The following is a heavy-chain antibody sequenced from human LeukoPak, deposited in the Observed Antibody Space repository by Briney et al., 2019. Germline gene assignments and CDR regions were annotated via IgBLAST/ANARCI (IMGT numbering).Heavy chain of an antibody. J-gene: IGHJ4*02. D-gene: IGHD3-10*01. Sequence: GGSLRLSCAASGFTVSNNYITWIRQAPGKGLEWVSVIYSGGSTYYADSVKGRFTISRDNSKNTLYLQMNSLRAEDTAVYYCAKWGHYYGSGSYFDYWGQGTLVTVSS. CDR1: GFTVSNNY. V-gene: IGHV3-66*01. CDR2: IYSGGST. CDR3: AKWGHYYGSGSYFDY.